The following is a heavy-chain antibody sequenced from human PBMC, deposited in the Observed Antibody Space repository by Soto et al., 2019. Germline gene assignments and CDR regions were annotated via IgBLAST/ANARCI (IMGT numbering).Heavy chain of an antibody. Sequence: GGSLRLSCAASGFTFSSYGMHWVRQAPGKGLEWVAVIWYDGSNKYYADSVKGRFTISRDNSKNTLYLQMNSLRAEDTAVYYCVRGAAAGDNNWFDPWGQGTLVTVSS. CDR1: GFTFSSYG. CDR2: IWYDGSNK. CDR3: VRGAAAGDNNWFDP. J-gene: IGHJ5*02. D-gene: IGHD6-13*01. V-gene: IGHV3-33*01.